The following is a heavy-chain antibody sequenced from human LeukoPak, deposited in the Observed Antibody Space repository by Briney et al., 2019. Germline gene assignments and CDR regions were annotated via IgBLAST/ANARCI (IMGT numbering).Heavy chain of an antibody. CDR2: IGGSGGIT. V-gene: IGHV3-23*01. J-gene: IGHJ4*02. CDR1: GFTFSNYA. Sequence: PGGSLRLSCVASGFTFSNYAMNWVRQAAGKGLEWVSIIGGSGGITFYADSVEGRFTISRDNSKNTPYLQMNSLRAEDTAIYYCATSDYLGYWGQGTLVTVSS. CDR3: ATSDYLGY.